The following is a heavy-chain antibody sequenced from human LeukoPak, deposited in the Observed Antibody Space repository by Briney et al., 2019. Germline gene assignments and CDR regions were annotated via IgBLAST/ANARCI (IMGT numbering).Heavy chain of an antibody. D-gene: IGHD6-13*01. CDR2: MFYNGSP. V-gene: IGHV4-39*01. CDR3: ARRRGYSGSYYYFDY. CDR1: GGSISGNTYY. Sequence: AETLSLTCTVSGGSISGNTYYWGWIRQPPGKGLEWIGSMFYNGSPYYNPSLKSRVTISVDTSNNQFSLRVSSVTAADTAVYYCARRRGYSGSYYYFDYWGQGTLVTLSS. J-gene: IGHJ4*02.